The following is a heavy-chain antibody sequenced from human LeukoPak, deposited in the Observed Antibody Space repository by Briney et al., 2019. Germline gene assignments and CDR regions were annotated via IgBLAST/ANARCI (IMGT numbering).Heavy chain of an antibody. CDR1: GFTFSKYW. CDR3: ASGFGDD. J-gene: IGHJ4*02. CDR2: IKQDGNVK. V-gene: IGHV3-7*02. Sequence: GGSLRLSCVASGFTFSKYWMTWVRQAPGKGLEWVASIKQDGNVKYYVDSVKGRFTISRDNAKNSLYLQMDSLRAEDTALYYCASGFGDDWGQGTLVTVSS. D-gene: IGHD3-10*01.